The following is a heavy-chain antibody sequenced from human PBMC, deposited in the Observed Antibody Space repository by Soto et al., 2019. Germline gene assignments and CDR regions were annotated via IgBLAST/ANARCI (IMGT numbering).Heavy chain of an antibody. CDR2: IGRGGDPI. V-gene: IGHV3-48*03. CDR1: GLILCESL. J-gene: IGHJ6*02. CDR3: VRGPGTMYYALDA. Sequence: PGGSPRLACVVSGLILCESLFNWFCQAPGKGLECVSYIGRGGDPIYDAHSVKGRFTISRDHDENTVYLEMNSLRVEDTAIYYCVRGPGTMYYALDASGQATTLAVSS. D-gene: IGHD2-8*01.